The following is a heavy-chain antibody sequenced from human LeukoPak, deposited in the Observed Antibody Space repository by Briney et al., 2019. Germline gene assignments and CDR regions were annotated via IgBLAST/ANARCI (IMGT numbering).Heavy chain of an antibody. CDR3: ARDPGGVGYCSSTSCYPDY. J-gene: IGHJ4*02. CDR1: GFTFSSYW. D-gene: IGHD2-2*01. Sequence: GGSLRLSCAASGFTFSSYWMHWVRQAPGKGLVWVSRINNDGTNTLYADSVKGRFTISRDNAKNSLYLQMNSLRAEDTAVYYCARDPGGVGYCSSTSCYPDYWGQGTLVTVSS. V-gene: IGHV3-74*01. CDR2: INNDGTNT.